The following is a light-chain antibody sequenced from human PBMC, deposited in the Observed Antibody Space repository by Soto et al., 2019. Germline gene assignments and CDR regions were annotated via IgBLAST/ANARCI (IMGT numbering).Light chain of an antibody. V-gene: IGKV3-15*01. CDR2: GAS. CDR1: QSVRSN. CDR3: QQYNTWPPIT. Sequence: EIVMTQSPATLSVSPGERVTLSCRASQSVRSNLAWYQQKPGQAPRLLIYGASTRATGLPARSSGSGSGTDFTLTISSLQSEDFAVYYCQQYNTWPPITFGQGTRLEIK. J-gene: IGKJ5*01.